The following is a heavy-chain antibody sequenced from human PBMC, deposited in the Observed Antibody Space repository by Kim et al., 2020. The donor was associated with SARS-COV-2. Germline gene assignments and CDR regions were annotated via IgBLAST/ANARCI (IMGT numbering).Heavy chain of an antibody. CDR1: GGSISSGGYY. CDR2: IYYSGST. Sequence: SETLSLTCTVSGGSISSGGYYWSWIRQHPGKGLEWIGYIYYSGSTYYNPSLKSRVTISVDTSKNQFSLKLSSVTAADTAVYYCARGHDYGDYWLTYYFDYWGQGTLVTVSS. CDR3: ARGHDYGDYWLTYYFDY. J-gene: IGHJ4*02. V-gene: IGHV4-31*03. D-gene: IGHD4-17*01.